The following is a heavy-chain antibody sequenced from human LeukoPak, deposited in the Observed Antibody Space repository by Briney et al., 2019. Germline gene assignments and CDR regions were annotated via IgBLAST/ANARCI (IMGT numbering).Heavy chain of an antibody. CDR3: AKYGVLMVYANPSLPFDY. CDR1: GFTFSSYS. J-gene: IGHJ4*02. D-gene: IGHD2-8*01. CDR2: ISASGYST. V-gene: IGHV3-23*01. Sequence: KTGGSLRLSCAASGFTFSSYSMSWVRQAPGKGLEWVSAISASGYSTYYADSVKGRFTISRDNSKNTLYLQMNSLRAEDTAVYYCAKYGVLMVYANPSLPFDYWGQGTLVTVSS.